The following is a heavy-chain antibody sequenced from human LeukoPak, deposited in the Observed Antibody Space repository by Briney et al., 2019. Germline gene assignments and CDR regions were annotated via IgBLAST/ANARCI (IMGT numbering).Heavy chain of an antibody. CDR3: ARGTYYYDSSGQGEYFQH. CDR1: GGSISSGGYS. J-gene: IGHJ1*01. CDR2: IYHSGST. D-gene: IGHD3-22*01. Sequence: SETLSLTCAVSGGSISSGGYSWSWIRQPPGKGLEWIGYIYHSGSTYYNPSLKSRVTILVDRSKNQFSLKLSSVTAADTAVYYCARGTYYYDSSGQGEYFQHWGQGTLVTVSS. V-gene: IGHV4-30-2*01.